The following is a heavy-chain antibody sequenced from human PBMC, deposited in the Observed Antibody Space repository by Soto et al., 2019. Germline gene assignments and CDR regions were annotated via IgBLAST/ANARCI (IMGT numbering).Heavy chain of an antibody. Sequence: QVQLVQSGAEVKKPGASVKVSCKASGYTFNNYDINWVRQATGQGLDWMGWMNPNSGNIGYAQKFQGRITMTRDVSISTAYLELSSLNSEDTAVYYCARGNRYCNGDSCYYYCDYWVQGTLVTVSS. V-gene: IGHV1-8*02. CDR2: MNPNSGNI. D-gene: IGHD2-15*01. J-gene: IGHJ4*02. CDR1: GYTFNNYD. CDR3: ARGNRYCNGDSCYYYCDY.